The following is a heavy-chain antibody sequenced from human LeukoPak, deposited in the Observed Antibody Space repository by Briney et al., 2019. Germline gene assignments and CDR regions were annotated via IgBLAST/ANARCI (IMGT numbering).Heavy chain of an antibody. D-gene: IGHD4-17*01. Sequence: GASVKVSCKASGDTFTSYDINWVRQATGQGLEWMGWMNPNSGNTGYAQKFQGRVTMTRNTSISTAYMELSSLRSEDTAVYYCARARYGDYRFDYWGQGTLVTVSS. J-gene: IGHJ4*02. CDR2: MNPNSGNT. CDR3: ARARYGDYRFDY. CDR1: GDTFTSYD. V-gene: IGHV1-8*01.